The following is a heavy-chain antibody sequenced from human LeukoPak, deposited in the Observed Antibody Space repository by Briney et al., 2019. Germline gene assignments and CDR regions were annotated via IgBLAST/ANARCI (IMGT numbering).Heavy chain of an antibody. J-gene: IGHJ4*02. CDR3: ARGIYSGIR. D-gene: IGHD1-14*01. CDR1: GGSFSGYY. CDR2: INHSGST. V-gene: IGHV4-34*01. Sequence: SETLSLTCAVYGGSFSGYYWSWIRQPPGKGLEWIGEINHSGSTNYNPSLKSRVTISVDTSKNQFSLKLSSVTAADTAVYYCARGIYSGIRWGQGTLVTVSS.